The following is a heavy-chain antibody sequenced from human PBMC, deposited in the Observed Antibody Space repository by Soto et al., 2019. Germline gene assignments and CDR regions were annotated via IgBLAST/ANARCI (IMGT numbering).Heavy chain of an antibody. D-gene: IGHD2-21*02. V-gene: IGHV1-18*04. CDR2: ISAYNGNT. J-gene: IGHJ4*02. CDR1: GYTFTSYG. Sequence: QVQLVQSGAEVKKPGASVKVSCKASGYTFTSYGISWVRQAPGQGLEWMGWISAYNGNTNYAQKLQGRVTMNTDTATSTAYMELRSLRSDDTAVYYCARDIPGGDATPGDFDYWGQGTLVTVSS. CDR3: ARDIPGGDATPGDFDY.